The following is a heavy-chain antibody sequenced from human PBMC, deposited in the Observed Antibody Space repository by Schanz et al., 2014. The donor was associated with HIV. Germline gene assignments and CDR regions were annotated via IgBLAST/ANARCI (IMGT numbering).Heavy chain of an antibody. J-gene: IGHJ4*02. CDR1: GGTISNSG. Sequence: QVQLVQSGAEVKKPGSSVKVSCKASGGTISNSGISWVRQAPGQGLEWMGGIIPVFGTTNYAQRFQGRVTITADDSISTAYMEVSSLRSEDTAVYYCATCPGLVGAIDYRGQGTLVTVSS. V-gene: IGHV1-69*01. D-gene: IGHD1-26*01. CDR3: ATCPGLVGAIDY. CDR2: IIPVFGTT.